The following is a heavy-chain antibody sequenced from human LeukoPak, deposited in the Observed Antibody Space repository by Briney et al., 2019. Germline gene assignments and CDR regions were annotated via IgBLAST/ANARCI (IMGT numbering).Heavy chain of an antibody. D-gene: IGHD3-22*01. Sequence: TGGSLRLSCAASGFIFSDYYMGWIRQAPGRGLEGISYITDNGYKIYYTDSVKGRFTMSRDNAKKSLYLQMNSLRAEDTAVYYCARAKFDVSGYYYRGFDIWGQGTMVTVSS. CDR1: GFIFSDYY. CDR3: ARAKFDVSGYYYRGFDI. V-gene: IGHV3-11*04. CDR2: ITDNGYKI. J-gene: IGHJ3*02.